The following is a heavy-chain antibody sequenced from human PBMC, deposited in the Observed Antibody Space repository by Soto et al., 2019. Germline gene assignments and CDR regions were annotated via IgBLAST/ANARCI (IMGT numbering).Heavy chain of an antibody. D-gene: IGHD6-19*01. V-gene: IGHV3-30-3*01. CDR3: ARGGSGWYKDGMDV. CDR1: EFTSGTFP. Sequence: QVQLGGSGGGVAHPGRSLGLPCAASEFTSGTFPMPWFRQAQGKGLEGVAVISYDGSNKYYADSVKGRFTISRDNSKNTLYLQMNSLRAEDTAVYYCARGGSGWYKDGMDVWGQGTTVTVSS. J-gene: IGHJ6*02. CDR2: ISYDGSNK.